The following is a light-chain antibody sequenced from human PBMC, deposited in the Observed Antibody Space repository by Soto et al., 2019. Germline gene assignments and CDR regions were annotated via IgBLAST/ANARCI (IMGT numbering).Light chain of an antibody. V-gene: IGKV3-20*01. CDR2: AAS. J-gene: IGKJ1*01. CDR1: QSVSATY. CDR3: QHYGTSTRT. Sequence: EIVLTQSPGTLSLSPGESATLSCRATQSVSATYLAWYQQKPGQAPRLLIYAASSRATDIPDRFSGSGSGTDFTLDISRLEPEDFAVYWCQHYGTSTRTFGQGTK.